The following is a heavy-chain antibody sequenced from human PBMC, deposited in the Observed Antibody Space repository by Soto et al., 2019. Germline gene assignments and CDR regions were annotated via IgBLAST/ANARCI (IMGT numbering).Heavy chain of an antibody. Sequence: EVQLVESGGGLVQPGGSLRLSCAASGLTVYSFDKYWMHWVRQVPGKGLVWISLIKGDGRSTTYADSVKGRFTISRDNAKNTLYLQMNSLRVEDTAVYYCATDEGYKPRSWGQGTLVTVSS. J-gene: IGHJ4*02. CDR3: ATDEGYKPRS. CDR1: GLTVYSFDKYW. D-gene: IGHD1-1*01. CDR2: IKGDGRST. V-gene: IGHV3-74*01.